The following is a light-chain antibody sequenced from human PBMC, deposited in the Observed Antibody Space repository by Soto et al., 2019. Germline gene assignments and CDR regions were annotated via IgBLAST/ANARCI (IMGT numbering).Light chain of an antibody. J-gene: IGKJ4*01. CDR1: QSVSSN. CDR2: GAS. V-gene: IGKV3-15*01. Sequence: EIVMTQSPATLSVSPGERATLSCRASQSVSSNLAWYQHKPGQAPRLLIYGASTRATSIPARFSGSGSGTEFTLTISSLQSEDFAVYYCQQYNNWPSLTFGGGTKVEIK. CDR3: QQYNNWPSLT.